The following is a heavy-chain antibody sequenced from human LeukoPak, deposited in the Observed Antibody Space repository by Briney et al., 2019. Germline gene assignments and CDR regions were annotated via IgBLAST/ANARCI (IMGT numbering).Heavy chain of an antibody. D-gene: IGHD5-12*01. J-gene: IGHJ3*02. CDR3: ARTGTWITIDI. CDR2: IYHSGST. CDR1: GYSISSGYY. Sequence: SETLSLTCAVSGYSISSGYYWGWIRQPPGKGLEWIGSIYHSGSTYYSPSLKSRVTISVDTSKNQFSLKLSSVTAADTAVYYCARTGTWITIDIWGQGTMVTVSS. V-gene: IGHV4-38-2*01.